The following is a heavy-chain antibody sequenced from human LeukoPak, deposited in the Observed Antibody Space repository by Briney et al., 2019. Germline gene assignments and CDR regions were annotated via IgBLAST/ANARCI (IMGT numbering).Heavy chain of an antibody. Sequence: SETLSLTCTVSGGSISSYYWSWIRQPPGKGLEWIGYIYYSETANYNPSLKSRVTISVDTSKNQFSLKLTSVTAADTAVYYCARGPFTMLRGADNWFDPWGQGTLVTVSS. CDR2: IYYSETA. CDR3: ARGPFTMLRGADNWFDP. D-gene: IGHD3-10*01. J-gene: IGHJ5*02. CDR1: GGSISSYY. V-gene: IGHV4-59*12.